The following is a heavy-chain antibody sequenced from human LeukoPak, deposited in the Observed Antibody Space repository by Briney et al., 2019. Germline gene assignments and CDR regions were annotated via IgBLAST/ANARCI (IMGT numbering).Heavy chain of an antibody. J-gene: IGHJ4*02. CDR3: ASHPGKRRGDRGEYYFDY. Sequence: GASVKVSCKASGYTFTGYYMHWVRQAPGQGLEWMGWINPNSGGTNYAQKFQGRVTMTRDTSISTAYMELSRLRSDDTAVYYCASHPGKRRGDRGEYYFDYWGQGTLVTVSS. V-gene: IGHV1-2*02. D-gene: IGHD2-21*02. CDR2: INPNSGGT. CDR1: GYTFTGYY.